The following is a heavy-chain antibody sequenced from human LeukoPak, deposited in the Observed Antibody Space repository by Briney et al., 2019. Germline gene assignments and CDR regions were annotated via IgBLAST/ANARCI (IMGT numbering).Heavy chain of an antibody. CDR2: MNPNSGNT. V-gene: IGHV1-8*03. J-gene: IGHJ6*03. CDR1: GYTFTSYD. Sequence: ASVKVSCKASGYTFTSYDINWVRQATGQGLEWMGWMNPNSGNTGYAQKFQGRVTITRNTSISTAYMELSSLRSEDTAVYYCARALSSSWYEGYYYYYYMDVWGKGTTVTVSS. CDR3: ARALSSSWYEGYYYYYYMDV. D-gene: IGHD6-13*01.